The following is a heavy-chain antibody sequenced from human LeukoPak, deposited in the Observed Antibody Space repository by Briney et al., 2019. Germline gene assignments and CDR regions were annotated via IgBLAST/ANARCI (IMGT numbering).Heavy chain of an antibody. CDR2: IFGSGGSA. CDR3: GKTTVGYSSGRYPGWPVDY. D-gene: IGHD2-15*01. Sequence: GGSLRLSCAASGFTFNNYAVYWVRQAPGKGLEWVSGIFGSGGSAHYADSVKGRFTISRDNSKNMVYLQLDSLRVEDTAVYYCGKTTVGYSSGRYPGWPVDYWGQGTLVTVSS. V-gene: IGHV3-23*01. J-gene: IGHJ4*02. CDR1: GFTFNNYA.